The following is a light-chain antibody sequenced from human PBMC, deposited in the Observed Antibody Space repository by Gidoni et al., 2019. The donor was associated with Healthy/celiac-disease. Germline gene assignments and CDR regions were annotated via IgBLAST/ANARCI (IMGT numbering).Light chain of an antibody. CDR1: QSVSSSY. J-gene: IGKJ2*04. CDR3: QQHGRSPPRCS. Sequence: EIVLTQSPGTLSLSPGERATLSCRASQSVSSSYLAWYQQKPGQAPRLLIYGASSRATGIPDRFSGSGSGTEFTLTISRLEPEDFAVYYCQQHGRSPPRCSFGQXTKLEIK. V-gene: IGKV3-20*01. CDR2: GAS.